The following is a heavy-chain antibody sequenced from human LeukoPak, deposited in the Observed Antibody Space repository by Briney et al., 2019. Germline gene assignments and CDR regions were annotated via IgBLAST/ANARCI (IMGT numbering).Heavy chain of an antibody. CDR3: GKTTTGYSSGQKPAWPVDY. Sequence: GASLRPSCEASGLTVGIDAMYWVSQAPGKGLEWVAGIFGSGGSVHYADSAKGRFTISRDNSKNTVYLQINSLRAEDTAVYYCGKTTTGYSSGQKPAWPVDYWGQGTLVTVSS. J-gene: IGHJ4*02. CDR1: GLTVGIDA. V-gene: IGHV3-23*01. CDR2: IFGSGGSV. D-gene: IGHD6-19*01.